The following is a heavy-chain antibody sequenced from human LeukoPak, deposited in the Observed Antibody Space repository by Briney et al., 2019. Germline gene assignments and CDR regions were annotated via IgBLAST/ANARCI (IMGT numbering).Heavy chain of an antibody. CDR3: ARGRLLWFRELLSRSRWFDP. J-gene: IGHJ5*02. CDR2: IYYSGST. CDR1: GGSISSYY. Sequence: SETLSLTCTVSGGSISSYYWSWIRQPPGKGLEWIGYIYYSGSTNYNPSLKSRVTISVDTSKNQFSLKLSSVTAADTAVYYCARGRLLWFRELLSRSRWFDPWGQGTLVIVSS. D-gene: IGHD3-10*01. V-gene: IGHV4-59*01.